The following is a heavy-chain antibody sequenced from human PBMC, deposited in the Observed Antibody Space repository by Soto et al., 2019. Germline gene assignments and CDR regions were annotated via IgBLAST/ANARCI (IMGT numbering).Heavy chain of an antibody. J-gene: IGHJ4*02. CDR2: ISPSGGT. CDR3: ARSGGSFNFDY. D-gene: IGHD1-26*01. CDR1: GVSVSSYY. Sequence: PSEALSLTCTVSGVSVSSYYWGWIRQPAGKGLEWIGRISPSGGTSYNPSLKSRVTMSDDTSKRQFYLKMSSVTAADTAVYYCARSGGSFNFDYWGQGTLVTVS. V-gene: IGHV4-4*07.